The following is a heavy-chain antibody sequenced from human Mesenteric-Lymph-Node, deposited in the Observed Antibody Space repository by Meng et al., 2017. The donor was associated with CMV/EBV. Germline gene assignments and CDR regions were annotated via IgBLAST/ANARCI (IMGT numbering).Heavy chain of an antibody. J-gene: IGHJ6*02. Sequence: ASVKVSCKVSGYTVTELSMHWVRQAPGKGLEWMGGFDPEYGETIYAQKFQGRVTMTEDTSTDTANMELSSLRSEDTAVYYCATLRTWFGVLAIYYGMDVWGQGTTVTVSS. D-gene: IGHD3-16*01. CDR2: FDPEYGET. V-gene: IGHV1-24*01. CDR3: ATLRTWFGVLAIYYGMDV. CDR1: GYTVTELS.